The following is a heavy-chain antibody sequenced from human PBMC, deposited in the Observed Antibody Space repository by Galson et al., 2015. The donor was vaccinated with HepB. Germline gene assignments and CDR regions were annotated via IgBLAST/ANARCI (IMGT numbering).Heavy chain of an antibody. Sequence: GAEVKKPGESLRISCKASGYTFTTYWISWVRQMPGKGLEWMGRIDPSNSYSNYSPSFQGHVTITADKSISTAYLQWSSLKASDTAMYYCARLGTLAATRLDFWGQGTLVTVSS. CDR3: ARLGTLAATRLDF. CDR1: GYTFTTYW. D-gene: IGHD1-26*01. V-gene: IGHV5-10-1*01. CDR2: IDPSNSYS. J-gene: IGHJ4*02.